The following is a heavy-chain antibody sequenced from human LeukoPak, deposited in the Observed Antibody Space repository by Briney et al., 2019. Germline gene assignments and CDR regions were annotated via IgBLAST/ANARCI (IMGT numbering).Heavy chain of an antibody. CDR3: ARGYCSGGSCYFLDY. D-gene: IGHD2-15*01. CDR1: GYTFTSYY. CDR2: ISAYNGNT. Sequence: ASVKVSCKASGYTFTSYYMHWVRQAPGQGLEWMGWISAYNGNTNYAQKLQGRVTMTTDTSTSTAYMELRSLRSDDTAVYYCARGYCSGGSCYFLDYWGQGTLVTVSS. J-gene: IGHJ4*02. V-gene: IGHV1-18*04.